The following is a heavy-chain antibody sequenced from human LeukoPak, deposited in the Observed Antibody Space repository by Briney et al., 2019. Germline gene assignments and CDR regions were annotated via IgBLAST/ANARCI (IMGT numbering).Heavy chain of an antibody. CDR3: AIDLPRYVDTAVVTPGMDV. D-gene: IGHD5-18*01. CDR2: INPNSGGT. V-gene: IGHV1-2*02. CDR1: GYTFTGYY. J-gene: IGHJ6*02. Sequence: ASVNVSCKASGYTFTGYYMHWVRQAPGQGLEWMGWINPNSGGTNYAQKFQGRVTMTRDPSMSTAYMELSRVRSDDTTVYYCAIDLPRYVDTAVVTPGMDVWGQGTTVTVPS.